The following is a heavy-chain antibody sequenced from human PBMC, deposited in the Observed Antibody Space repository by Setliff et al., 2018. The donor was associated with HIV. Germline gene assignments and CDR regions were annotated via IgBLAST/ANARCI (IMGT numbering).Heavy chain of an antibody. CDR1: GFIFSNYW. CDR3: ASPYYDFVWGSYQPDY. V-gene: IGHV3-7*01. D-gene: IGHD3-16*02. CDR2: IKQDGSKN. Sequence: GGSLRLSCVASGFIFSNYWLTWVRQAPGKGLEWVGNIKQDGSKNYYMDSVKGRFTISRDNSKNTLYLQMNSLRAEDTAVYYCASPYYDFVWGSYQPDYWGQGTLVTVSS. J-gene: IGHJ4*02.